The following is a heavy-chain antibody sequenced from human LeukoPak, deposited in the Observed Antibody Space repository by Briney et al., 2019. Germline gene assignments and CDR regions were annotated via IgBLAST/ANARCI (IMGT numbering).Heavy chain of an antibody. CDR1: GFTFNNYA. CDR3: PKGGPRIDS. J-gene: IGHJ4*02. V-gene: IGHV3-23*01. Sequence: GGSLRLSCAASGFTFNNYAMSWVRQAPGKGLEWVSSISSIGDSTYYTDSDSVKGCFTISTHNLKSTLYWQINSLRVEDTALYYCPKGGPRIDSWGQGTLITVFS. D-gene: IGHD3/OR15-3a*01. CDR2: ISSIGDST.